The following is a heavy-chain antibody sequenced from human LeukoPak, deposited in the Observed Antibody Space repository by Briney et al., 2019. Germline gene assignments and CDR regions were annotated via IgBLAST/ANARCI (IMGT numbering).Heavy chain of an antibody. CDR2: VYHSGST. CDR3: ARHGIIYGSGTNFDY. J-gene: IGHJ4*02. V-gene: IGHV4-4*02. Sequence: PSETLSLTCAVSGASITSSKYCRWVRQPPGKGLEWIGQVYHSGSTNYNPSLKSRVTISVDKSKNQFSLKLSSVTAADTAVYFCARHGIIYGSGTNFDYWGQGTLVTVSS. D-gene: IGHD3-10*01. CDR1: GASITSSKY.